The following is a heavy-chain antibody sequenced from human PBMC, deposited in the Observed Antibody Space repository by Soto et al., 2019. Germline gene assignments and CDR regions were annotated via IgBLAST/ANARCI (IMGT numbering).Heavy chain of an antibody. CDR1: GASISYGGFS. D-gene: IGHD5-12*01. CDR3: ARGGGYDSFDY. CDR2: ISHLENT. J-gene: IGHJ4*02. Sequence: SEALSLTCTVSGASISYGGFSWSWIRQSPGKGLEWIGYISHLENTYLHPSFKSRLTMSIDRTRNQFSLKLSSVTAADMAVYYCARGGGYDSFDYWGQGVLVTVS. V-gene: IGHV4-30-2*06.